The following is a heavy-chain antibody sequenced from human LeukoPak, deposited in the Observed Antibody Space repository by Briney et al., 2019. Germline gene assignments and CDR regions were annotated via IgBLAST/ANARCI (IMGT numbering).Heavy chain of an antibody. CDR2: INHSGST. D-gene: IGHD2-15*01. CDR1: GGSFSGYY. CDR3: ARDLGYCSGGSCSSDAFDI. V-gene: IGHV4-34*01. Sequence: SETLSLTCAVYGGSFSGYYWSWIRQPPGKGLEWIGEINHSGSTNYNPSLKSRVTISVDTSKNQSSLKLSSVTAADTAVYYCARDLGYCSGGSCSSDAFDIWGQGTMVTVSS. J-gene: IGHJ3*02.